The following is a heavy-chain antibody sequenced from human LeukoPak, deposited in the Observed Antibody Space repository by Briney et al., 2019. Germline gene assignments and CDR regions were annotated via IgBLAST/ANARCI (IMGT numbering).Heavy chain of an antibody. CDR2: ISWNSGSI. CDR1: GFTFDDYA. V-gene: IGHV3-9*01. Sequence: PGRSLRLSCAASGFTFDDYAMHWVRQAPGKGLEWVSGISWNSGSIGYADSVKGRFTISRDNAKNSLYLQMNSLRAEDTALYYCAKGMGRSIAAARDWGQGTLVTVSS. J-gene: IGHJ4*02. CDR3: AKGMGRSIAAARD. D-gene: IGHD6-13*01.